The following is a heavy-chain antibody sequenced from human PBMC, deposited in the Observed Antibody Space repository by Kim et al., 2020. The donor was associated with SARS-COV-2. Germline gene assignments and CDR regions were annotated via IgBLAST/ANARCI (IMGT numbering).Heavy chain of an antibody. CDR2: IWYDGSNK. Sequence: GGSLRLSCAASGFTFSSYGMHWVRQAPGKGLEWVAVIWYDGSNKYYADSVKGRFTISRDNSKNTLYLQMNSLRAEDTAVYYCAKDRQALAYCSSTSCSPGSGFDPWGQGTLVTVSS. CDR3: AKDRQALAYCSSTSCSPGSGFDP. D-gene: IGHD2-2*01. V-gene: IGHV3-33*06. CDR1: GFTFSSYG. J-gene: IGHJ5*02.